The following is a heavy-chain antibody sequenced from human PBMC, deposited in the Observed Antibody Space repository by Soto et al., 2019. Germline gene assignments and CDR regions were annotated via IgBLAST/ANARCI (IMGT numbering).Heavy chain of an antibody. D-gene: IGHD4-17*01. J-gene: IGHJ4*01. CDR2: VYYSGTT. CDR3: ARTTAVPNAPRSRYFFDY. V-gene: IGHV4-61*01. Sequence: SETLSLTCSVSGGSVSDKTYYWSWIRQPPGKRLEWIGYVYYSGTTNYNPSLKSRVTISVDLSKNRFSLRLSSVTTADTALYYCARTTAVPNAPRSRYFFDYWGHGTQVPVAS. CDR1: GGSVSDKTYY.